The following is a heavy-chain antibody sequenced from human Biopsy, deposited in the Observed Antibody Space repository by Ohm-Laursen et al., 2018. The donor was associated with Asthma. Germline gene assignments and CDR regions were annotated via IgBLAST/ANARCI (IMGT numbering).Heavy chain of an antibody. CDR3: ASDFPKDYVRYNFQF. CDR2: HDHEEGGT. D-gene: IGHD4-17*01. Sequence: SVKASCKISGYSLTDLSMHWVRQAPGQGLEWMGGHDHEEGGTVNARRFQGRVTMTEDTSTVTAYMELSSLSSDDTAVYYCASDFPKDYVRYNFQFWGQGTLVTVSS. CDR1: GYSLTDLS. J-gene: IGHJ4*02. V-gene: IGHV1-24*01.